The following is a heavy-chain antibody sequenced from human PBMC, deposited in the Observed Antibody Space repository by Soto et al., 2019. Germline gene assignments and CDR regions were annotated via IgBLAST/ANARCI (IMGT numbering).Heavy chain of an antibody. V-gene: IGHV1-2*04. J-gene: IGHJ6*02. Sequence: QVQLVQSGAEVKKPGASVKVSCKASGYTFTGYYMHWVRQAPGQGLEWMGWINPNSGGTNYAQKFQGWVTMTRDTSISTAYMELSRLRSDDTAVYYCARDGDSSSWYPYYYGMDVWGQGTTVTVSS. CDR2: INPNSGGT. CDR3: ARDGDSSSWYPYYYGMDV. CDR1: GYTFTGYY. D-gene: IGHD6-13*01.